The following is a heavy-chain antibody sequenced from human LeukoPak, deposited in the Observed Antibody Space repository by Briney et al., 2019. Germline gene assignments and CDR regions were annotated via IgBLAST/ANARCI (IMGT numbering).Heavy chain of an antibody. CDR3: ARLPAQIREGKYAFDI. CDR2: IYPGDSDT. Sequence: GESLKISCKGSGYSFTSYWIGWVRQMPGKGLEWMGIIYPGDSDTRYSPSFQGQVTISADKSISTAYLQWSSLKASDTAMYYCARLPAQIREGKYAFDIWGQGTMVTVFS. V-gene: IGHV5-51*01. D-gene: IGHD1-14*01. CDR1: GYSFTSYW. J-gene: IGHJ3*02.